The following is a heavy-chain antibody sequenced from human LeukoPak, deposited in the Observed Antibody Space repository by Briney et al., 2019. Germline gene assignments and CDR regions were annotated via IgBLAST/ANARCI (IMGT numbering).Heavy chain of an antibody. CDR2: ISAYNGNT. J-gene: IGHJ3*02. D-gene: IGHD3-22*01. V-gene: IGHV1-18*01. CDR3: AIQGYYYDSSGYYYSAFDI. CDR1: GYTLNSYG. Sequence: GASVKVSCKASGYTLNSYGISWVRQAPGQGLEWMGWISAYNGNTNYAQKFQGRVTMTTDTFTSTAYMELRSLRSDDTAVYYCAIQGYYYDSSGYYYSAFDIWGQGTMVTVSS.